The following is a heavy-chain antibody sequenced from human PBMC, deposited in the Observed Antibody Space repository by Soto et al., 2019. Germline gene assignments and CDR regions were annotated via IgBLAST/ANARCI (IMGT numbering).Heavy chain of an antibody. V-gene: IGHV4-59*01. CDR1: GGSINSYY. J-gene: IGHJ6*02. CDR2: IYYSGST. Sequence: SETLSLTCTVSGGSINSYYWHWIRQPPGKGLEWIGYIYYSGSTNYNPSLKSRVTISVDTSKNQFSLKLSSVTAADTAVYYCARELERRGQNYYGMDVWGQGTTVTVSS. D-gene: IGHD1-1*01. CDR3: ARELERRGQNYYGMDV.